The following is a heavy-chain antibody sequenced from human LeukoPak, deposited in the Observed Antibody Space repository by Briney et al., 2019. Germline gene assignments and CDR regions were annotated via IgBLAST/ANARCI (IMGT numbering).Heavy chain of an antibody. Sequence: GGSLRLSCVASGFTFSTFWMHWVRQVPGKGLVWVSRLNSDGSSTTYADSVKGRFSISRDNAKNTLYLQMNSLRAEDTAVYYCARGAQDSGSNYDYYYAMDVWGHGTTVTVSS. V-gene: IGHV3-74*01. CDR3: ARGAQDSGSNYDYYYAMDV. J-gene: IGHJ6*02. CDR1: GFTFSTFW. CDR2: LNSDGSST. D-gene: IGHD1-26*01.